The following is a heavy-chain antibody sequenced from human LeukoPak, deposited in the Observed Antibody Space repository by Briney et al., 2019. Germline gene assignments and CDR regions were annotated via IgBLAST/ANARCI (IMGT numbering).Heavy chain of an antibody. V-gene: IGHV4-34*01. Sequence: SETLSLTCAVYGGSFSGYYWSWIRQPPGKGLEWIGEINHSGSTNYNPSLKSRVTISVDTSKNQFSLKLSSVTAADTAVYYCARSHGSSTSCYLVWFDPWGQGTLVTVSS. CDR2: INHSGST. CDR1: GGSFSGYY. D-gene: IGHD2-2*01. J-gene: IGHJ5*02. CDR3: ARSHGSSTSCYLVWFDP.